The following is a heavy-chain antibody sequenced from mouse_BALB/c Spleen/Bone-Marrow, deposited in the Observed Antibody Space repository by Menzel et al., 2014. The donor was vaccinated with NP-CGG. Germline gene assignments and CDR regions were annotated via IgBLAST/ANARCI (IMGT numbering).Heavy chain of an antibody. D-gene: IGHD2-4*01. CDR1: GFSFSNYG. V-gene: IGHV5-9-2*01. Sequence: DVMLVESGGGLVKSGGSLKLSCAASGFSFSNYGMSWVRQTPEKRLEWVATISGDGRYTFYSDSVRGRFTISRDNAKYNLYLQLSSLRSADTALYYCARQAYYDQTEVSFVYWGQGTLVTVSA. CDR3: ARQAYYDQTEVSFVY. J-gene: IGHJ3*01. CDR2: ISGDGRYT.